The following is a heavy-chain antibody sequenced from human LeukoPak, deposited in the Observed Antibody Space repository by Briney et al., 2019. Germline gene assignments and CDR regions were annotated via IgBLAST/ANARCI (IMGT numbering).Heavy chain of an antibody. D-gene: IGHD1-14*01. CDR3: ASRYEGASYFYYGMDV. Sequence: GGSLRLSCAGSGFTLSSTYMSWVRQAPGKGLEWVSIIYGGTSTYYADSVKGRFTTSRDDSRNTLYLQMSSLRAEDTAVYYCASRYEGASYFYYGMDVWGQGTTVTVSS. V-gene: IGHV3-66*01. J-gene: IGHJ6*02. CDR1: GFTLSSTY. CDR2: IYGGTST.